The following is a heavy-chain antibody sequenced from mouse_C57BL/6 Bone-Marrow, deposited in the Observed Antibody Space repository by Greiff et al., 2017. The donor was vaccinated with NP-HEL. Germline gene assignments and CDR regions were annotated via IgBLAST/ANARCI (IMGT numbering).Heavy chain of an antibody. CDR1: GYTFTDYY. D-gene: IGHD4-1*01. V-gene: IGHV1-26*01. CDR3: AREDLTGTHYFDY. J-gene: IGHJ2*01. Sequence: VQLQQSGPELVKPGASVKISCKASGYTFTDYYMNWVKQSHGKSLEWIGDINPNNGGTSYNQKFKGKATLTVDKSSSTAYMELRSLTSEDSAVYYCAREDLTGTHYFDYWGQGTTLTVSS. CDR2: INPNNGGT.